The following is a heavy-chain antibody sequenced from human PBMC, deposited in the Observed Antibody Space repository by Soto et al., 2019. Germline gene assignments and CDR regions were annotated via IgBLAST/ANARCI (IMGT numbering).Heavy chain of an antibody. D-gene: IGHD2-21*01. CDR3: VRSKDSIRDSLPVSEF. J-gene: IGHJ1*01. CDR2: ISYDGSNK. Sequence: CVIQAQGKGLEWVAVISYDGSNKYYADSVKGRFTISRDNSKNTLYLQMNSLRAEDTVVYYFVRSKDSIRDSLPVSEFWRQGSLVTVSS. V-gene: IGHV3-30-3*01.